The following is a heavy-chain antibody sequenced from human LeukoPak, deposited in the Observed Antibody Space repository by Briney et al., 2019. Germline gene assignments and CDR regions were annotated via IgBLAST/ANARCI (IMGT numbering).Heavy chain of an antibody. V-gene: IGHV3-7*02. CDR3: ARGHHYSIY. Sequence: GGSLILSCTASGFTFSSYWMTWVRQAPGQGLEWVANINPDGSEKDYVDSVKGRFSISRDNGRNSLDLQMSNLRVEDTAVYYCARGHHYSIYWGLGALVTVSS. CDR2: INPDGSEK. J-gene: IGHJ4*02. CDR1: GFTFSSYW.